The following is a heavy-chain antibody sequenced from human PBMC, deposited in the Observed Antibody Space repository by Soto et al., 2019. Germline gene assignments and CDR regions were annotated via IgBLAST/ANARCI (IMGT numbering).Heavy chain of an antibody. CDR2: ISKSGDRT. J-gene: IGHJ4*02. V-gene: IGHV3-23*01. Sequence: EVQLLESGGGLVQPGGSLRLSCAASGVTFTSYAMTWVRQVPGEGLQWVSSISKSGDRTYYADSVKGRFTTSRDNSKNTLYLQMNSLRAEDTAIYYWAKGSFGFDYWGQGTLVTVSS. CDR1: GVTFTSYA. CDR3: AKGSFGFDY. D-gene: IGHD3-10*01.